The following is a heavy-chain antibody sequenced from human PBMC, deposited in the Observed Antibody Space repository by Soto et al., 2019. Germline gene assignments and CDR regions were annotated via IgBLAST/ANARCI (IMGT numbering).Heavy chain of an antibody. Sequence: QVQLQESGPGLVKPSETLSLTCTVSNGSISNFYWNWIRQSAGKGLEWIGRIHGSGSATYNPSLRSRVTMSVDTSKNQFSLKVNSVTGADTAVYYCARSSHKESWFDPWGKGTLVTVSS. D-gene: IGHD6-13*01. CDR2: IHGSGSA. J-gene: IGHJ5*02. CDR1: NGSISNFY. CDR3: ARSSHKESWFDP. V-gene: IGHV4-4*07.